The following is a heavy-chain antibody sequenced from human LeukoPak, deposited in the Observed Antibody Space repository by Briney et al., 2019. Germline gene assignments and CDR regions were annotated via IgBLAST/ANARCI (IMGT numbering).Heavy chain of an antibody. J-gene: IGHJ4*02. CDR2: ISSSGSTI. V-gene: IGHV3-11*01. CDR1: GFTFSDNY. CDR3: ARGRGFCSGGSCFPTFDF. Sequence: GGSLRLSCAASGFTFSDNYMSWIRQAPGKGLEWVSYISSSGSTIYYADSVKGRFTISRDNAKNSLFLQMNSLRAEDTAVYYCARGRGFCSGGSCFPTFDFWGQGTLVTVSS. D-gene: IGHD2-15*01.